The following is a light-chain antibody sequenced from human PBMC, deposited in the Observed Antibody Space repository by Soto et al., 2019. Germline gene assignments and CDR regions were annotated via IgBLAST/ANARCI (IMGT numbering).Light chain of an antibody. CDR3: RQYNTWPFT. CDR1: QSVSSN. V-gene: IGKV3-15*01. CDR2: GAS. Sequence: EIVMTQSPATLSVSPGERATLSCRASQSVSSNLAWYQQKPGQAPRLLIYGASTRATGIPARFSGSGSGTEFTLTISSLQSEDFAVYYCRQYNTWPFTFGQGTRLEIK. J-gene: IGKJ5*01.